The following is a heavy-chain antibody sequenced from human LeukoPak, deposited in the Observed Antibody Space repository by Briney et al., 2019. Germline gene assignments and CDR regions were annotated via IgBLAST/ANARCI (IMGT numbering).Heavy chain of an antibody. V-gene: IGHV4-34*01. CDR1: GASVSATNHY. CDR3: ARGQTGVRAYYDFWSASNNRRKNYYGMDV. Sequence: SETLSLTCTVSGASVSATNHYWSWIRQPPGKGLEWIGEINHSGSTNYNPSLKSRVTISVDTSKNQFSLKLSSVTAADTAVYYCARGQTGVRAYYDFWSASNNRRKNYYGMDVWGQGTTVTVSS. J-gene: IGHJ6*02. D-gene: IGHD3-3*01. CDR2: INHSGST.